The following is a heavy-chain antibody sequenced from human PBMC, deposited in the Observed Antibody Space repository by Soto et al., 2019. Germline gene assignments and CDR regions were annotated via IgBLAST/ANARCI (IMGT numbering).Heavy chain of an antibody. J-gene: IGHJ6*03. Sequence: EVQLAESGGGLAQPGGSLRLSCAASGFTLSGYAMDWVRQAPGKGLDYVSGISSNGVGIYYANSVQGRFTISRDNSKNTVYLQMGSLRPEDMAVYYCARRARPDFYYMDVWGKGTTVTVSS. V-gene: IGHV3-64*01. D-gene: IGHD6-6*01. CDR3: ARRARPDFYYMDV. CDR1: GFTLSGYA. CDR2: ISSNGVGI.